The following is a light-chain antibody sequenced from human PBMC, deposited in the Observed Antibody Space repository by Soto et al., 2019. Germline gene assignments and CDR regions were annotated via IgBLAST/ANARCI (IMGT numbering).Light chain of an antibody. CDR2: EAS. CDR3: QQGSTWPWT. J-gene: IGKJ1*01. Sequence: EIVLTQSPATLSLSPGERATLSCRASQSVSSSLAWYQQKLGQAPRLLIYEASARATGIPARFSGSGSGTDFTLIISSLEPEDFAVYYCQQGSTWPWTFGQGTKVDIK. CDR1: QSVSSS. V-gene: IGKV3-11*01.